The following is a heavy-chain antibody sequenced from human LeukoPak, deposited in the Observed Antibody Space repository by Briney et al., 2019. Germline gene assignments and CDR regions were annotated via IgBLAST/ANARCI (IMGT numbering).Heavy chain of an antibody. V-gene: IGHV3-21*04. J-gene: IGHJ1*01. CDR3: AKDSYYDSSGYTFQH. D-gene: IGHD3-22*01. CDR2: INSSSTYI. CDR1: GFTFSTYT. Sequence: GGSLRLSCAASGFTFSTYTMNWVRQAPGKGLEWLSSINSSSTYIYSADSVKGRFTISRDNAKNSLYLQMNSLRAEDTALYYCAKDSYYDSSGYTFQHWGQGTLVTVSS.